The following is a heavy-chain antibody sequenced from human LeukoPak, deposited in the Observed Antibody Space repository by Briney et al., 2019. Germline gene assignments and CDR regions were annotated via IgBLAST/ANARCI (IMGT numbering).Heavy chain of an antibody. J-gene: IGHJ4*02. CDR1: GFTFSDYA. CDR2: ISGSGATT. Sequence: PGGSLRLSCAASGFTFSDYAMTWVRQAPGKGLDCVSAISGSGATTYNADSVKGRFTISRDNSNNTLYLQMNSLRAEDTAVYYCAKTRGGPTSPDDYWGQGTLVTVSS. CDR3: AKTRGGPTSPDDY. V-gene: IGHV3-23*01. D-gene: IGHD2-15*01.